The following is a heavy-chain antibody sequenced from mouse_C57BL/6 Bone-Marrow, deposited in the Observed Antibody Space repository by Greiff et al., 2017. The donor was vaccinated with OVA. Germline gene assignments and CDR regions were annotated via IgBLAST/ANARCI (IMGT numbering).Heavy chain of an antibody. CDR3: ARSSRQLRDYFDY. CDR2: IYPGSGNT. J-gene: IGHJ2*01. Sequence: VQLQQSGAELVRPGASVKLSCKASGYTFTDYYINWVKQRPGQGLEWIARIYPGSGNTYYNEKFKGKATLTAEKSSSTAYMQLSSLTSEDSAVYFCARSSRQLRDYFDYWGQGTTLTVSS. D-gene: IGHD3-2*02. V-gene: IGHV1-76*01. CDR1: GYTFTDYY.